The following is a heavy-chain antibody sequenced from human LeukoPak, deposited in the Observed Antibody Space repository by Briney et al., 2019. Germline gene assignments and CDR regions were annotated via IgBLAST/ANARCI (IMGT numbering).Heavy chain of an antibody. J-gene: IGHJ4*02. CDR1: GITFSTSG. Sequence: GGSLRLSCAASGITFSTSGMHWVRQAPGKGLEWVAFIWCDGSNKYHADSVKGRFTISRDNSKDTLYLQMNSLRAEDTAVYSCARDKGTTCIDNWGQGALVTVSS. CDR2: IWCDGSNK. D-gene: IGHD4-17*01. V-gene: IGHV3-33*01. CDR3: ARDKGTTCIDN.